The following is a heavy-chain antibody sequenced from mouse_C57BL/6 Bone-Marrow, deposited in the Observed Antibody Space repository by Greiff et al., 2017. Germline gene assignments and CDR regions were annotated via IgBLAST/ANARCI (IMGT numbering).Heavy chain of an antibody. J-gene: IGHJ4*01. CDR3: ARQGMGYAMDY. V-gene: IGHV5-6*02. D-gene: IGHD2-3*01. Sequence: DVKLVESGGDLVKPGGSLKLSCAASGFTFSSYGMSWVRQTPDKRLEWVATISSGGSYTYYPDSVKGRFTISRDNAKNTLYLQMSSLKSEDTAMYYCARQGMGYAMDYWGQGTSVTVSS. CDR2: ISSGGSYT. CDR1: GFTFSSYG.